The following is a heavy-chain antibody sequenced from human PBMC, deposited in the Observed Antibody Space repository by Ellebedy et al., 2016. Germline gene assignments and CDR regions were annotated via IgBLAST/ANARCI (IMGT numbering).Heavy chain of an antibody. V-gene: IGHV1-24*01. CDR2: FDPEDGET. CDR3: ATDLSPVSRRGNAFDI. D-gene: IGHD3-10*01. J-gene: IGHJ3*02. Sequence: ASVKVSCKVSGYTLTELSMHWVRQAPGKGLEWMGGFDPEDGETIYAQKFQGRVTMTEDTSTDTAYMELSSLRSEDTAVYYCATDLSPVSRRGNAFDIWGQGTMVTVSS. CDR1: GYTLTELS.